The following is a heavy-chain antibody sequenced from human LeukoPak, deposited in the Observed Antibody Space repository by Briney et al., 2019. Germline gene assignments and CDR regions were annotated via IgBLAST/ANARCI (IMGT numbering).Heavy chain of an antibody. D-gene: IGHD3-22*01. Sequence: GGSLRLSCAASGFTFSNYWMHCVHQAPGKGLVWVSRINSDGINTSYADSVKGRFTISRDNAKNTLNLQMNSLRAEDTAVYYCARDLGQYYDTSDNWFDPWGQGTLVTVSS. CDR3: ARDLGQYYDTSDNWFDP. CDR1: GFTFSNYW. CDR2: INSDGINT. V-gene: IGHV3-74*01. J-gene: IGHJ5*02.